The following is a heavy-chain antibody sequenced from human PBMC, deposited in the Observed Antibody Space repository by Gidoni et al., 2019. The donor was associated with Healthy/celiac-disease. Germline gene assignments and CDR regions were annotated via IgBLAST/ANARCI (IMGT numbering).Heavy chain of an antibody. J-gene: IGHJ4*02. CDR3: AKTYGGSGSYYNVDY. V-gene: IGHV3-23*01. CDR1: GFPFSSYA. CDR2: ISGSGGST. D-gene: IGHD3-10*01. Sequence: EVQLLESGGGLVQPGGSLRLSCPASGFPFSSYAMSWVRQAPGKGLEWVSAISGSGGSTYYADSVKGRFTISRDNSKNTLYLQMNSLRAEDTAVYYCAKTYGGSGSYYNVDYWGQGTLVTVSS.